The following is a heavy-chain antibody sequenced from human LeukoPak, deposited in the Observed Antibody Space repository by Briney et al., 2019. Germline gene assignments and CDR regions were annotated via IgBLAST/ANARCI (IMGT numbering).Heavy chain of an antibody. J-gene: IGHJ5*02. CDR1: GFTFSNYD. D-gene: IGHD6-19*01. Sequence: GGSLRLSCAASGFTFSNYDMSWVRRAPGKGLEWVSSISDSGGSTYYADSVKGRFTISGDNSKNTLYLQMTNLRAADTAVYYCAKDLSRAVAADWFDPWDQGSLVTVSS. V-gene: IGHV3-23*01. CDR3: AKDLSRAVAADWFDP. CDR2: ISDSGGST.